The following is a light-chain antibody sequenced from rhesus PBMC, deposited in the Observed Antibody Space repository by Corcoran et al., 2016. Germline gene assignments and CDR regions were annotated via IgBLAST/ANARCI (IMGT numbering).Light chain of an antibody. Sequence: DIQMTQSPSSLSASVGDRVTITCQASQSLSNYLNWYQQKPGKIPKLLIYRSSSLQSGIPSRFSGSGSVTDFTLTISSLQPEDCATYYCQQGDSYPFTFGPGTKLDIK. V-gene: IGKV1S9*01. CDR3: QQGDSYPFT. J-gene: IGKJ3*01. CDR2: RSS. CDR1: QSLSNY.